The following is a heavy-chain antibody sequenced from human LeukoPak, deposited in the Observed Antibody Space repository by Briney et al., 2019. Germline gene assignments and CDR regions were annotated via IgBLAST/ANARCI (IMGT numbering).Heavy chain of an antibody. V-gene: IGHV3-74*01. CDR3: ARVGYDSSGYYPFDY. CDR1: GFTFSSYW. Sequence: PGGSLRLSCAASGFTFSSYWMHWVRQGPGKGLVWVSRINSDGSSTSYADSVKGRFTISRDNAKNTLYLQMNSLRVEDTAVYYCARVGYDSSGYYPFDYWGQGILVTVSS. D-gene: IGHD3-22*01. J-gene: IGHJ4*02. CDR2: INSDGSST.